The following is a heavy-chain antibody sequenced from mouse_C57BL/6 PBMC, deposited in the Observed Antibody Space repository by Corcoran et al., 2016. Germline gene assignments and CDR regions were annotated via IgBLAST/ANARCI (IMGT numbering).Heavy chain of an antibody. CDR3: ARQYYYGSHPYAMDY. CDR2: IYPGSGNT. Sequence: QVQLQQSGPELVKPGASVKISCKASGYSFTSYYIHWVKQRPGQGLEWIGWIYPGSGNTKYNEKFKGKATLTADTSSSTAYMQLSSLTSEDSAVYYCARQYYYGSHPYAMDYWGQGTSVTLSS. V-gene: IGHV1-66*01. J-gene: IGHJ4*01. CDR1: GYSFTSYY. D-gene: IGHD1-1*01.